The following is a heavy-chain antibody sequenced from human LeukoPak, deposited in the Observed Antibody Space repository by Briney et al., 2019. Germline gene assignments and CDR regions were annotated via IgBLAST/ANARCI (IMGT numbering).Heavy chain of an antibody. V-gene: IGHV4-30-2*02. CDR3: ARMGEYYDFWIRFDP. CDR1: GGSISSGGYY. D-gene: IGHD3-3*01. Sequence: RASETLSLTCTVSGGSISSGGYYWSWIRQPPGKGLEWIGCIYHSGSTYYNPSLKSRVTISVDRSKNQFSLKLSSVTAADTAVYHCARMGEYYDFWIRFDPWGQGTLVTVSS. CDR2: IYHSGST. J-gene: IGHJ5*02.